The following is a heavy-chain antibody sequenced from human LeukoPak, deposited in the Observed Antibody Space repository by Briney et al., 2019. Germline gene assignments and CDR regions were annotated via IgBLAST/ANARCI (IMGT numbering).Heavy chain of an antibody. CDR2: INHSGST. Sequence: SETLSLTCAVYGGSFSGYYWSWIRQPPGKGLEWIGEINHSGSTNYNPSLKSRVTISVDTSKNQFSLKLSSVTAADTAVYYCARALTGDFDYWAREPWSPPPQ. D-gene: IGHD7-27*01. J-gene: IGHJ4*02. CDR1: GGSFSGYY. V-gene: IGHV4-34*01. CDR3: ARALTGDFDY.